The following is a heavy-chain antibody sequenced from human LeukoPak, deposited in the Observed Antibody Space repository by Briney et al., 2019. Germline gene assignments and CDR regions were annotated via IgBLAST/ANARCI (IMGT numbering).Heavy chain of an antibody. Sequence: SETLSLTCAAYGGSFSGYYWSWIRQPPGKGLEWIGEINHSGRTNYNPSLKSRVTISVDTSKNQFSLKLSSVTAADTAVYYCARASRPGGIVVVPAAIFVNYYYGMDVWGQGTTVTVSS. D-gene: IGHD2-2*02. J-gene: IGHJ6*02. CDR1: GGSFSGYY. CDR2: INHSGRT. V-gene: IGHV4-34*01. CDR3: ARASRPGGIVVVPAAIFVNYYYGMDV.